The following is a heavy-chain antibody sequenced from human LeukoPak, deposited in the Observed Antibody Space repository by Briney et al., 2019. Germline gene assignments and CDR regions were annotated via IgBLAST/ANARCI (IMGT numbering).Heavy chain of an antibody. Sequence: GGSLRLSCAASGFTFSSYSMNWVRQAPGKGLEWVSSISSSSSYIYYADSVKGRFTTSRDNAKNSLYLQMNSLRAEDTAVYYCARAFTYYYDSSGYPYLDYWGQGTLVTVSS. CDR3: ARAFTYYYDSSGYPYLDY. CDR2: ISSSSSYI. CDR1: GFTFSSYS. D-gene: IGHD3-22*01. J-gene: IGHJ4*02. V-gene: IGHV3-21*01.